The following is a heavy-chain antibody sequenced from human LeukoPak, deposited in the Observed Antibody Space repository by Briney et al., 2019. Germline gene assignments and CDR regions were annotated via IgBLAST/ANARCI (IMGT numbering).Heavy chain of an antibody. CDR1: GFTFSRYW. J-gene: IGHJ6*03. CDR3: GSSSSWAYYYYYMDV. V-gene: IGHV3-74*01. CDR2: INPDESDT. D-gene: IGHD6-6*01. Sequence: GGSLRLSCAASGFTFSRYWMHWVRQVPGKGLVWVSRINPDESDTTSADSVKGRFTISRDNSKNTLYLQMNSLRAEDTAVYYCGSSSSWAYYYYYMDVWGKGTTVTVSS.